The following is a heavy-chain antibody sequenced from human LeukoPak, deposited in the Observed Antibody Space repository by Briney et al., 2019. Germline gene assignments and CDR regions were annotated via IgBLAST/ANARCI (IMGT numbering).Heavy chain of an antibody. Sequence: GGSLRLSCAASGFTFSSYTMNSVRQAPGKGLEWVSFIYSGGSTHYSDSVKGRFTISRDNSKNTLYLQMNSLRAEDTAVYYCARDCSGGSCPRGGPEGLFDYWGQGTLVTVSS. V-gene: IGHV3-66*02. D-gene: IGHD2-15*01. CDR1: GFTFSSYT. CDR3: ARDCSGGSCPRGGPEGLFDY. J-gene: IGHJ4*02. CDR2: IYSGGST.